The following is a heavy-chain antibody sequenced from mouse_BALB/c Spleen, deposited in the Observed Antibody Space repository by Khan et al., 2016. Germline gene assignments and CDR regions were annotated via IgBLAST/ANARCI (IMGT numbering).Heavy chain of an antibody. Sequence: QVQLQQSGAELARPGASVKLSCKASGYTFTDYYINWVKQRTGQGLEWIGEIYPGSDNTYYNERFKGKATLTADKSSSTAYIQLSSLTSEDSAVYFCARGGGNSDYWGQGTTLTVSS. V-gene: IGHV1-76*01. J-gene: IGHJ2*01. CDR3: ARGGGNSDY. CDR2: IYPGSDNT. CDR1: GYTFTDYY. D-gene: IGHD2-1*01.